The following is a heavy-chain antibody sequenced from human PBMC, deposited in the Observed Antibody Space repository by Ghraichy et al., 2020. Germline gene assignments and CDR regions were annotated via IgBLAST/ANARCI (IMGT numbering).Heavy chain of an antibody. CDR1: GFTFDSYA. Sequence: GGSLRLSCVASGFTFDSYAMDWVRQAPGKGPEWVAGITWNSGSIGYADSVKGRFTISRDNAKNSLYLQMNSLRAEDTALYYCAKERNRYALSRDYYGMDVWGQGTTVTVSS. V-gene: IGHV3-9*01. J-gene: IGHJ6*02. CDR2: ITWNSGSI. CDR3: AKERNRYALSRDYYGMDV. D-gene: IGHD3-16*01.